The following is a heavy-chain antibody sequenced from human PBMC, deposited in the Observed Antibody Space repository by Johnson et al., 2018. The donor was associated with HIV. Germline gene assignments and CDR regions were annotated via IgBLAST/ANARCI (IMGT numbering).Heavy chain of an antibody. D-gene: IGHD6-19*01. Sequence: VTLVESGGGLIQPGGSLRLSCAASGFTVSSNYMTWVRQAPGKGLEWVSVFHSDDSTYYADSVKGRFTISRDNSKNTLYLQMNSLRAEDTAVYYCASSVPGRWYSSSAFDIWGQGTMVTVSS. V-gene: IGHV3-66*03. CDR2: FHSDDST. CDR1: GFTVSSNY. CDR3: ASSVPGRWYSSSAFDI. J-gene: IGHJ3*02.